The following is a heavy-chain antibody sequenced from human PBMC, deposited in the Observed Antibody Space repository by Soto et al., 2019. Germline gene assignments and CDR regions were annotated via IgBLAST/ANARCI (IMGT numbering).Heavy chain of an antibody. CDR3: ARGGGSPYHDHEFDY. J-gene: IGHJ4*02. Sequence: SETLSLTCSVSGFSTSNHYWTWIRKPPGQGPEWIGCIYYRGTTNYNASFNSRVTISVDTSKNQFSLKLTSVTTADTAVYYCARGGGSPYHDHEFDYWGQGILVTVSS. CDR1: GFSTSNHY. D-gene: IGHD2-2*01. CDR2: IYYRGTT. V-gene: IGHV4-59*11.